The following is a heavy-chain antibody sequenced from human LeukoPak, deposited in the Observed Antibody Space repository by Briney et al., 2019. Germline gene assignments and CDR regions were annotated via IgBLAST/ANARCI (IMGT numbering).Heavy chain of an antibody. CDR1: GYTFTGYY. D-gene: IGHD5-12*01. CDR2: INPNSGGT. Sequence: ASVKVSCKASGYTFTGYYMHWVRQAPGQGLEWMGWINPNSGGTNYAQRFQGRVTMTRDTSISTAYMELSRLRSDDTAVYYCARVWMVATQDWFDPWGQGTLVTVSS. CDR3: ARVWMVATQDWFDP. J-gene: IGHJ5*02. V-gene: IGHV1-2*02.